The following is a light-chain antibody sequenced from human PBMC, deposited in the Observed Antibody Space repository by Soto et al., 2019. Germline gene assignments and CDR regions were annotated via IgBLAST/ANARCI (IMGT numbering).Light chain of an antibody. CDR3: QQYDNWPPYT. Sequence: EIVMTQSPGTLSVSPGERATLSCRASQSVSSNLAWYQQKPGQAPRLLIYGASTRATGIPARFSGSGSGTDFTLTISSLQSEDFALYYCQQYDNWPPYTFGQGTKVDI. J-gene: IGKJ2*01. CDR2: GAS. V-gene: IGKV3-15*01. CDR1: QSVSSN.